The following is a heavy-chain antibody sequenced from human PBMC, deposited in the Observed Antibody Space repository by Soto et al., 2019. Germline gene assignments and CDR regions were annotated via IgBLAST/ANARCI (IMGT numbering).Heavy chain of an antibody. V-gene: IGHV3-20*01. CDR1: GFTFDDYG. CDR3: ARGAGAAAVTGAFDI. CDR2: INWNGGST. J-gene: IGHJ3*02. D-gene: IGHD6-13*01. Sequence: GGSLRLSCAASGFTFDDYGMSWVRQAPGKGLEWVSGINWNGGSTGYADSVKGRFTISRDNAKNSLYLQMNSLRAEDTALYHCARGAGAAAVTGAFDIWGQGTMATVS.